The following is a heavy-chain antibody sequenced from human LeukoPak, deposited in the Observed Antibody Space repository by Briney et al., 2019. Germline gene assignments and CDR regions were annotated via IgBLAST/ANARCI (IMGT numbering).Heavy chain of an antibody. CDR2: IRYDGSNK. Sequence: PGGSLRLSCAASGFTFKNYGMHWVRQAPGKGLEWVAFIRYDGSNKYYADSVKGRFTISRDNSKNTLYLQMNSLRAEDTAVYYRAKDGTVQLWFDYWGQGTLVTVSS. V-gene: IGHV3-30*02. CDR3: AKDGTVQLWFDY. CDR1: GFTFKNYG. D-gene: IGHD5-18*01. J-gene: IGHJ4*02.